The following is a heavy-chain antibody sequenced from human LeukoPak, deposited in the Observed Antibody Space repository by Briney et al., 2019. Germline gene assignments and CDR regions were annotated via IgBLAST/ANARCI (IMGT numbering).Heavy chain of an antibody. CDR3: ARSGPHYHDSSTYDY. V-gene: IGHV3-49*04. D-gene: IGHD3-22*01. CDR1: GFTFGDYG. Sequence: PGRSLGLSCSASGFTFGDYGLTWVRQAPGKGLEWIGFIRIQGYGGTTEYAASVKGRFTVSRDDFKSIAYLQMNSLKTEDTAVYYCARSGPHYHDSSTYDYWGQGALVTVSS. J-gene: IGHJ4*02. CDR2: IRIQGYGGTT.